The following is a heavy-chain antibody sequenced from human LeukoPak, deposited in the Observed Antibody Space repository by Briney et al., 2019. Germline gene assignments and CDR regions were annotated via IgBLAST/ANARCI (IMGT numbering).Heavy chain of an antibody. Sequence: GGSLRLSCAASGFTFSNYVMNWVRQAPGKGLEWVSSISSSSSYIYYADSVKGRFTISRDNAKNSLYLQMNSLRAEDTAVYYCSGGVGATQYFDYWGQGTLVTVSS. CDR3: SGGVGATQYFDY. CDR1: GFTFSNYV. J-gene: IGHJ4*02. V-gene: IGHV3-21*01. CDR2: ISSSSSYI. D-gene: IGHD1-26*01.